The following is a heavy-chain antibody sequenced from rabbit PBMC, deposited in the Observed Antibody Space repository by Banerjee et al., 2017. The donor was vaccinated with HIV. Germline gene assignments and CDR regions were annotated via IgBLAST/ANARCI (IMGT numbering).Heavy chain of an antibody. Sequence: QLEESGGGLVKPEGSLTLTCKASGVSLNDKDVMCWVRQAPGKGLEWIGDIDPIFGIAVYASWVNGRFTISSHNAQNTLYLQLNSLTAADTATYFCVREVAGKFGFRGPGTLVTVS. CDR3: VREVAGKFGF. V-gene: IGHV1S7*01. D-gene: IGHD4-1*01. CDR2: IDPIFGIA. J-gene: IGHJ6*01. CDR1: GVSLNDKD.